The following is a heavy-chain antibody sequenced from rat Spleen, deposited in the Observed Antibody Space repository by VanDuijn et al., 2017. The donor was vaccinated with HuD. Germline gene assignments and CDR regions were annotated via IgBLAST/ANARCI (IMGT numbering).Heavy chain of an antibody. V-gene: IGHV5-31*01. Sequence: EVQLVESGGGLVQPGRSLEVSCAASGFTFNNYWMTWIRQAPGKGLEWVASITNTGSNTYYPDSVKGRFTISRDNAKSTLYLQMNSLRSEDTATYYCTRDSDIPTYFFDYWGQGVMVTVSS. D-gene: IGHD2-1*01. CDR3: TRDSDIPTYFFDY. J-gene: IGHJ2*01. CDR1: GFTFNNYW. CDR2: ITNTGSNT.